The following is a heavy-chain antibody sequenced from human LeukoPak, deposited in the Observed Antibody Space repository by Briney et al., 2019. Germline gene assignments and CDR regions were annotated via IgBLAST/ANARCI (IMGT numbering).Heavy chain of an antibody. CDR2: IKTKTDGGTT. D-gene: IGHD4-17*01. J-gene: IGHJ4*02. CDR1: GFSLSKVC. V-gene: IGHV3-15*01. Sequence: GGSLRLSCTASGFSLSKVCMSWVREAPGQGLEWVGHIKTKTDGGTTEYVAPVRGRFIISRDDSGDTLYLQMNSLKIEDTAVYYCTTVDYGDLTPAASSDYWGQGTLVTVSS. CDR3: TTVDYGDLTPAASSDY.